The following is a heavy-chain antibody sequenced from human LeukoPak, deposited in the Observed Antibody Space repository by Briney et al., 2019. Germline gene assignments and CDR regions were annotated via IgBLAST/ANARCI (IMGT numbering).Heavy chain of an antibody. V-gene: IGHV4-4*07. Sequence: PSETLSLTCTDSRGSISSYYWSWIRQPAGKGLEWIGRIYTSGSTNYNPSLKSRVTMSVDTSKNQFSLKLSSVTAADTAVYYCARDSSGLYKYYFDYWGQGTLVTVPS. CDR1: RGSISSYY. CDR3: ARDSSGLYKYYFDY. CDR2: IYTSGST. D-gene: IGHD6-19*01. J-gene: IGHJ4*02.